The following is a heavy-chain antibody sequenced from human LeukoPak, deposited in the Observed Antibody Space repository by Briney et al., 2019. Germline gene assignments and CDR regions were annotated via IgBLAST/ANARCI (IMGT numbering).Heavy chain of an antibody. CDR3: ARVSTMVRGVKPGGY. CDR1: GYTFTSYG. J-gene: IGHJ4*02. CDR2: ISAYNGNT. V-gene: IGHV1-18*01. Sequence: ASVKVSCKASGYTFTSYGISWVRQAPGQGLEWMGWISAYNGNTNYAQKPQGRVTMTTDTSTSTAYMELRSLRSDDTAVYYCARVSTMVRGVKPGGYWGQGTLVTVSS. D-gene: IGHD3-10*01.